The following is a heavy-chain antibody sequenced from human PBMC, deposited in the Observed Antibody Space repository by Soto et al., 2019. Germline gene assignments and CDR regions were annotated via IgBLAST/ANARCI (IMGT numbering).Heavy chain of an antibody. CDR1: GFTFGTTD. V-gene: IGHV3-23*01. CDR3: VKNSGWFNT. CDR2: IDGSGGIT. Sequence: QLLQSGGGLVQPGGSLTLSCAASGFTFGTTDMSWVRQAPGEGLEWVSTIDGSGGITYYADSVKGRFTTSRDNSRNTVYLQMNSLRGDDTALYYCVKNSGWFNTWGQGALVTVSS. D-gene: IGHD3-10*01. J-gene: IGHJ5*02.